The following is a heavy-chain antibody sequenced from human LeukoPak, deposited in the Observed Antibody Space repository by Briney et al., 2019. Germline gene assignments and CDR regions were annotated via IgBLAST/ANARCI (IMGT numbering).Heavy chain of an antibody. CDR2: LSGSGSSV. Sequence: PGGSLRLSCVVSGFTFSNNGMSWVRQAPGKGLEWVSGLSGSGSSVYYADSVRGRLTISRDNSRNTLYLQFDSLRADDTAVYYCAKGLNWFDPWGQGTLVTVSS. J-gene: IGHJ5*02. CDR3: AKGLNWFDP. CDR1: GFTFSNNG. D-gene: IGHD2-8*01. V-gene: IGHV3-23*01.